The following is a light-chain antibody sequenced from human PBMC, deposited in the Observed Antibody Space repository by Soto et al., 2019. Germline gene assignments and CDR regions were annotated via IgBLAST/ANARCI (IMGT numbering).Light chain of an antibody. CDR3: NQRSNKLT. CDR1: QRVSSF. Sequence: EIVLTQSPATLSLSPGERVTLSCRASQRVSSFLGWYQQKPGQAPRLLIYVASKRTIGIPARFSGSGSGTDFTLTITSLGPEDFAVYYCNQRSNKLTFGGGTKVEIK. J-gene: IGKJ4*01. CDR2: VAS. V-gene: IGKV3-11*01.